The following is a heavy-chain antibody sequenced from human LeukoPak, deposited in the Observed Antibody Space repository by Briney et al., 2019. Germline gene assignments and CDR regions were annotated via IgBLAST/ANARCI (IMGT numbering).Heavy chain of an antibody. J-gene: IGHJ5*02. D-gene: IGHD2-15*01. CDR2: INHSGST. CDR3: ARERSYCSGGSCYSGWFDP. Sequence: SETLSLTCAVYGGSFSGYYWSWIRQPPGKGLEWIGEINHSGSTNYNPSLKSRVTISVDTSKHQFTLKLSSVTAADTAVYYCARERSYCSGGSCYSGWFDPWGKGTLVTVSS. V-gene: IGHV4-34*01. CDR1: GGSFSGYY.